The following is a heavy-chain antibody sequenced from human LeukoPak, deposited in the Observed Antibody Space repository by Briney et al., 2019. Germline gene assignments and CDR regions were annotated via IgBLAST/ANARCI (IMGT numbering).Heavy chain of an antibody. CDR2: ISWNSGSM. CDR1: GFTFDDYA. D-gene: IGHD2-15*01. Sequence: GRSLRLSCAASGFTFDDYAMHWVRQAPGKGLEWVSGISWNSGSMDYADSVKGRFTISRDNAKNSLYLQMNSLRAEDTALYYCAKVLIRYCSGGSCPYYFDYWGQGTLVTVSS. J-gene: IGHJ4*02. CDR3: AKVLIRYCSGGSCPYYFDY. V-gene: IGHV3-9*01.